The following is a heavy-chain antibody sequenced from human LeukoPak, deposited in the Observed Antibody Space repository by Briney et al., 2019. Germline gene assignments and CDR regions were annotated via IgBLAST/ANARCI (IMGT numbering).Heavy chain of an antibody. J-gene: IGHJ6*02. CDR3: ARDQYDSHSLYYYYYGMDV. V-gene: IGHV1-18*01. Sequence: ASVKASCKASGYTFTSYGISWVRQAPGQGLEWMGWISAYNGNTNYAQKLQGRVTMTTDTSTSTAYMELRSLRSDDTAVYYCARDQYDSHSLYYYYYGMDVWGQGTTVTVSS. CDR2: ISAYNGNT. D-gene: IGHD2-21*01. CDR1: GYTFTSYG.